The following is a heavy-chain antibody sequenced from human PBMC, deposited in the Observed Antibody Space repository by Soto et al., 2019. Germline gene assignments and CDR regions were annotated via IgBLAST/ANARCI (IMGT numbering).Heavy chain of an antibody. CDR1: GDSVSSNSAA. Sequence: SQTLSLTCAISGDSVSSNSAAWNWIRQSPSRGLEWLGRTYYRSKWYNDYAVSVKSRITINPDTSKNQFSLQLNSVTPEDTAVYYCARAGNWNDDPGTYYFDYWGQGTLDTVSS. V-gene: IGHV6-1*01. D-gene: IGHD1-1*01. J-gene: IGHJ4*02. CDR2: TYYRSKWYN. CDR3: ARAGNWNDDPGTYYFDY.